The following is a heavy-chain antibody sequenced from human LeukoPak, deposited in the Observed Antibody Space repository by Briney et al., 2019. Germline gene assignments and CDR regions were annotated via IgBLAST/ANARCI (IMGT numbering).Heavy chain of an antibody. Sequence: ASVKVSCKASGYAFTSYDINWVRQATGQGLEWLGWMNPSSGNTGYAQKFQGRVTMTRDTSISTAYMELSSLRSEDTAVYYCARVAYYYDSAGLYLNYFYGMDVWGQGTTVTVSS. CDR1: GYAFTSYD. D-gene: IGHD3-22*01. J-gene: IGHJ6*02. CDR2: MNPSSGNT. V-gene: IGHV1-8*01. CDR3: ARVAYYYDSAGLYLNYFYGMDV.